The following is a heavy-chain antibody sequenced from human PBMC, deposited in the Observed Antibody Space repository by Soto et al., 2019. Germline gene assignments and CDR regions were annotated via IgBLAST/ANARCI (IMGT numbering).Heavy chain of an antibody. CDR2: ISGSGGST. V-gene: IGHV3-23*01. CDR1: GFTFSSYA. D-gene: IGHD3-10*01. J-gene: IGHJ3*02. CDR3: AKGSDPYYYGSGRLRGDAFDI. Sequence: GGSLRLSCAASGFTFSSYAMSWVRQAPGKGLEWVSAISGSGGSTYYADSVKGRFTISRDNSKNTLYLQMNSLRAEDTAVYYCAKGSDPYYYGSGRLRGDAFDIWGQGTMVTVSS.